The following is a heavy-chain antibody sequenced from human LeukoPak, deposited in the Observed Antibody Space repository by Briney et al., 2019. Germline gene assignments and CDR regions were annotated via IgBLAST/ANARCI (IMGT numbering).Heavy chain of an antibody. Sequence: SETLSLTCTVSGGSISNYYWSWIRQPAGKGLEWIGRIYTSESTNYNPSLKSRVTISVDTSKNQFSLKLSSVTAADTAVYYCARHLLTRGRDAFDIWGQGTMVTVSS. CDR2: IYTSEST. CDR1: GGSISNYY. V-gene: IGHV4-4*07. J-gene: IGHJ3*02. D-gene: IGHD5-12*01. CDR3: ARHLLTRGRDAFDI.